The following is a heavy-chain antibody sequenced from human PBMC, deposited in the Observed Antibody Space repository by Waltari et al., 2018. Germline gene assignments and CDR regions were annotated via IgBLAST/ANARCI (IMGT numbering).Heavy chain of an antibody. J-gene: IGHJ5*02. Sequence: QLQLQESGPGLVKPSETLSLTCTVSGGSISSSSYYWGWIRQPPGKGLEWVGSIYYSGSTYYNPSLKSRVTISVDTSKNQFSLKLSSVTAADTAVYYCARDPGDYGVNWFDPWGQGTLVTVSS. CDR3: ARDPGDYGVNWFDP. D-gene: IGHD4-17*01. CDR1: GGSISSSSYY. CDR2: IYYSGST. V-gene: IGHV4-39*07.